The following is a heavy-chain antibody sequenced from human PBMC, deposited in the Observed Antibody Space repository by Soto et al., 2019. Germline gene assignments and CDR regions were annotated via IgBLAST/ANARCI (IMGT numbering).Heavy chain of an antibody. CDR1: GGAFRSYT. CDR3: GRDEMAVAHRAGMDV. CDR2: ITPIFGAA. D-gene: IGHD6-19*01. Sequence: QVQLVQSGAEVTKPGSSVKVSCKASGGAFRSYTISWVRQAPGQGLERMGGITPIFGAANYAQKFECRVTSSADNTTTPTYMELSTLISAGTAGYYCGRDEMAVAHRAGMDVWGQGTTVIVSS. V-gene: IGHV1-69*06. J-gene: IGHJ6*02.